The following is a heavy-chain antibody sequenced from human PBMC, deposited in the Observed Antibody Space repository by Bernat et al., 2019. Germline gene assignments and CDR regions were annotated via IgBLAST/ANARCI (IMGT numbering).Heavy chain of an antibody. Sequence: EVQLVESGGGLIQPGGSLILSCAASGLTVSANYMSWVRQAPEKGLEWVEIIYSGGSTYYEDSVRGRFTITRDNSKNTLYLQMNSLRAEDTAFYYCARLGGSGSYEDYWGQGTLVTVSS. CDR2: IYSGGST. J-gene: IGHJ4*02. CDR1: GLTVSANY. V-gene: IGHV3-53*01. D-gene: IGHD1-26*01. CDR3: ARLGGSGSYEDY.